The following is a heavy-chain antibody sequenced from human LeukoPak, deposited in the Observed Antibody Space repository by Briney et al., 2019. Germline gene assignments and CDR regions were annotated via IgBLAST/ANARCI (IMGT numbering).Heavy chain of an antibody. V-gene: IGHV1-2*02. Sequence: ASVKVSCKASGYTFTSYGISWVRQAPGQGLEWMGWINPNSGGTNYAQKFQGRVTMTRDTSISTAYMELSSLRSDDTAVYYCARVTIYGDYLENWFDPWGQGTLVTVSS. D-gene: IGHD4-17*01. CDR2: INPNSGGT. J-gene: IGHJ5*02. CDR1: GYTFTSYG. CDR3: ARVTIYGDYLENWFDP.